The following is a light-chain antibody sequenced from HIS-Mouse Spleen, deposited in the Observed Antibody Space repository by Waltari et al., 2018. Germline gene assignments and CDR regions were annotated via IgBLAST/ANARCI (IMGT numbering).Light chain of an antibody. V-gene: IGLV3-21*03. Sequence: SYVLTQPPSVSVAPGKTARITCGGNHIGRKSVDWYQQKPGQAPVLVVYDDSDRPSGIPERFSGSNSGNTATLTISRVEAGDEADYYCQVWDSSSDHVVFGGGTKLTVL. J-gene: IGLJ2*01. CDR1: HIGRKS. CDR2: DDS. CDR3: QVWDSSSDHVV.